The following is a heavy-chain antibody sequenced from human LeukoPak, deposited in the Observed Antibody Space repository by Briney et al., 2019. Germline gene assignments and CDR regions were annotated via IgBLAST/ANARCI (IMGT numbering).Heavy chain of an antibody. V-gene: IGHV4-61*08. D-gene: IGHD3-10*01. CDR3: ARGVYGSGSYFIDY. Sequence: SETLSLTCTVSGGSISSGGYYWSWIRQHPGKGLEWIGYIYYSGSTNYNPSLKSRVTISVDTSKNLFSLKLSSVTAADTAVYYCARGVYGSGSYFIDYWGQGTLVTVSS. J-gene: IGHJ4*02. CDR2: IYYSGST. CDR1: GGSISSGGYY.